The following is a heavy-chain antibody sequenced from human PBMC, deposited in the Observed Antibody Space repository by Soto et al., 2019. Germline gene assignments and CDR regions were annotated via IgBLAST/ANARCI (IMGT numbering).Heavy chain of an antibody. CDR1: GGYISSYY. D-gene: IGHD3-9*01. Sequence: SETLSLTCTVSGGYISSYYWSWIRQPPGKGLEWIGYIYYNGNTNYAQKLQGRVTMTTDTSTSTAYMELRSLRSDDTAVYYCARDNYDILTGYSLWGQGTLVTAPQ. CDR2: IYYNGNT. V-gene: IGHV4-59*01. CDR3: ARDNYDILTGYSL. J-gene: IGHJ4*02.